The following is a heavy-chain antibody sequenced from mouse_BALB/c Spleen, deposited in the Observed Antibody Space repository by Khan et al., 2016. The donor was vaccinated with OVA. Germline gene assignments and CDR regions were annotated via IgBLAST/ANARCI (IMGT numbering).Heavy chain of an antibody. CDR3: SRKPYYHCNYMDY. CDR2: IWSDGST. J-gene: IGHJ4*01. CDR1: GFSLTNYG. D-gene: IGHD2-4*01. Sequence: QVQLKESGPGLAAPSQSLSITCTISGFSLTNYGVHWVRQPPGKGLEWLVVIWSDGSTNYNSVLKSRLTITKDNSQSQVFLKMNSFQTDDTAIYFWSRKPYYHCNYMDYWGQGTSGTVSS. V-gene: IGHV2-6*02.